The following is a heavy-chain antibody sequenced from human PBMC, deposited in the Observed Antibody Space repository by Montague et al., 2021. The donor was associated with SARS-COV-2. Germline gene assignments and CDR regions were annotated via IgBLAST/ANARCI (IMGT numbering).Heavy chain of an antibody. Sequence: SLRLSCAASGFTFSSYAMSWVRQAPGKGLEWVSAINGSGGSAYYADSVKGRFTISRDNSKNTLYLQMNSLRAEDTAVYYCASGLDYGDYYYYYGMDVWGQGTTVTVSS. CDR3: ASGLDYGDYYYYYGMDV. V-gene: IGHV3-23*01. CDR2: INGSGGSA. D-gene: IGHD4-17*01. J-gene: IGHJ6*02. CDR1: GFTFSSYA.